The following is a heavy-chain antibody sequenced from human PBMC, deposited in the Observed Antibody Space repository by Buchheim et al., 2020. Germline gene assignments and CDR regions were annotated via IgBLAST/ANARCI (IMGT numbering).Heavy chain of an antibody. Sequence: EVQLLESGGGLVQPGGSLRLSCAASGFTFSSYAMSWVRQAPGKGLEWVSAISGSGGSTYYADSVKGRFTISRDNSKNTLFLQMNSLRAEDTAVYYCAKQDYDFWSGYYTGRIYFDFWGQGTL. CDR2: ISGSGGST. J-gene: IGHJ4*02. V-gene: IGHV3-23*01. D-gene: IGHD3-3*01. CDR3: AKQDYDFWSGYYTGRIYFDF. CDR1: GFTFSSYA.